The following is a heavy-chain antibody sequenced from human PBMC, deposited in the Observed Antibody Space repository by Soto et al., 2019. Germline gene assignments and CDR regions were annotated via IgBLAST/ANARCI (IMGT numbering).Heavy chain of an antibody. CDR2: INPNSGGT. CDR3: ARDSVHFWSSSWYGFDY. Sequence: ASVKVSCKASGYTFTGYYMHWVRQAPGQGLEWMGWINPNSGGTNYAQKSQGRVTMTRDTSISTAYMELSRLRSDDTAVYYCARDSVHFWSSSWYGFDYWGQGTLVTVSS. V-gene: IGHV1-2*02. D-gene: IGHD6-13*01. J-gene: IGHJ4*02. CDR1: GYTFTGYY.